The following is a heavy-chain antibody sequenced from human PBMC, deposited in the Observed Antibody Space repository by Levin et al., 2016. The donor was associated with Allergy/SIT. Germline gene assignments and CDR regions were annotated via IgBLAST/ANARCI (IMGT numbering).Heavy chain of an antibody. CDR2: IIPIFGTA. J-gene: IGHJ6*02. V-gene: IGHV1-69*01. Sequence: WVRQAPGQGLEWMGGIIPIFGTANYAQKFQGRVTITADESTSTAYMELSSLRSEDTAVYYCAALAVAVNYYYYYGMDVWGQGTTVTVSS. D-gene: IGHD6-19*01. CDR3: AALAVAVNYYYYYGMDV.